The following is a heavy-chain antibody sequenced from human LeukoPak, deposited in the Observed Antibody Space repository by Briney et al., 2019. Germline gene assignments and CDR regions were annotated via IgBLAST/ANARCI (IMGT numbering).Heavy chain of an antibody. Sequence: GASVKLSCKASGYTFTGHYIHWVRQAAGQGLEWMGWINPNSGATNYAQKFQGRVTMVRHTSMSTAYMELSSLRSDDTAVYYCARELDTGATIGFNYWGQGTLVTVSS. D-gene: IGHD5-18*01. V-gene: IGHV1-2*02. CDR2: INPNSGAT. CDR1: GYTFTGHY. J-gene: IGHJ4*02. CDR3: ARELDTGATIGFNY.